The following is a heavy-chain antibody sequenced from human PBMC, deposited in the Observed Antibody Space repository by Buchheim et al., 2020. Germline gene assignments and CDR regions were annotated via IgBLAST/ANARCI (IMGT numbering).Heavy chain of an antibody. J-gene: IGHJ4*02. D-gene: IGHD6-19*01. Sequence: EVQLVESGGGLVQPGGSLRLSCAASGFTFSSYWMSWVRQAPGKGLEWVANIKQDGSEKYYVDSVKGRFTISRDNAKNSLYLQMNSLRAEDTAVYYCARDSTPYGWYLILSKAGGIDYWGQGTL. CDR3: ARDSTPYGWYLILSKAGGIDY. CDR2: IKQDGSEK. V-gene: IGHV3-7*01. CDR1: GFTFSSYW.